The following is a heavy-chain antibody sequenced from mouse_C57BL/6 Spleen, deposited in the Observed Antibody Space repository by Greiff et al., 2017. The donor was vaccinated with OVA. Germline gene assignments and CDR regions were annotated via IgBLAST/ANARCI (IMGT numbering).Heavy chain of an antibody. CDR3: ARGDYGNRYWYFDV. CDR2: ISSGISTI. J-gene: IGHJ1*03. V-gene: IGHV5-17*01. D-gene: IGHD2-1*01. CDR1: GFTFSDYG. Sequence: DVKLVESGGGLVKPGGSLKLSCAASGFTFSDYGMHWVRQDPEKGLEWVAYISSGISTIYYADTVKGRITISRDNAKNTLFLQMTSLRSEDTAMYYCARGDYGNRYWYFDVWGTGTTVTVSS.